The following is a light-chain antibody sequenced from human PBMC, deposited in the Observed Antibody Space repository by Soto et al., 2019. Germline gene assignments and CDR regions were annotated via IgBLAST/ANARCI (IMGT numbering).Light chain of an antibody. Sequence: PLSLPVTPGEPASISCRSSQSLLHSNGYNYLDWYLQKPGQSPQLLIYLGSYRASGVPDRFSGSGSGTDSTLKISRVEAEDVGVYYCMQALQTRTFGQGTKVDIK. CDR1: QSLLHSNGYNY. V-gene: IGKV2-28*01. CDR2: LGS. J-gene: IGKJ1*01. CDR3: MQALQTRT.